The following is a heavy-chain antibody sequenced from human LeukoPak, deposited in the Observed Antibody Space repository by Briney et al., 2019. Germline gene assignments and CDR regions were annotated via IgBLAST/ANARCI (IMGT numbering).Heavy chain of an antibody. CDR3: AKGTGRYWTFFDY. V-gene: IGHV3-9*01. Sequence: GGSLRLSCAASGFNFDDYAMHWVRQAPGKGLEWVSGISWNSGSIDYADSVKGRFTISRDNAKNSLYLQMNSLRPEDTAFYYCAKGTGRYWTFFDYWGQGTLVTVSS. J-gene: IGHJ4*02. CDR1: GFNFDDYA. D-gene: IGHD1-26*01. CDR2: ISWNSGSI.